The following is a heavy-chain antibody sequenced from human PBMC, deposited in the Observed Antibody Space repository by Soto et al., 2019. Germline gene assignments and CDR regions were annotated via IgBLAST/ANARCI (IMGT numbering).Heavy chain of an antibody. Sequence: GGSLRLSCAASGFTFSSYWMPWVSQAPGKGLVWVSRINSDGSSTSYADSVKGRFTISRDNAKNTRYLQMNSLRAEDTAVYYCAREHPPYGAYYYGMDVWGQGTTVTVSS. CDR3: AREHPPYGAYYYGMDV. CDR2: INSDGSST. J-gene: IGHJ6*02. D-gene: IGHD4-17*01. V-gene: IGHV3-74*01. CDR1: GFTFSSYW.